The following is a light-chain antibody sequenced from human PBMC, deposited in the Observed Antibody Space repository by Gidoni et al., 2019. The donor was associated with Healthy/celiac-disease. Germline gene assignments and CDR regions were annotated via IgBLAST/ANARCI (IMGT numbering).Light chain of an antibody. CDR2: DAS. CDR1: QDISNY. Sequence: DIQMTQSPSSLSASVGDRVTITCQASQDISNYLNWYQQKPGKAPKLLIYDASNLETGVLSRFSGSGSGTDFTFTISSMQPEDIATYYCQQYDNLPMYIFGQGTKLEIK. V-gene: IGKV1-33*01. CDR3: QQYDNLPMYI. J-gene: IGKJ2*01.